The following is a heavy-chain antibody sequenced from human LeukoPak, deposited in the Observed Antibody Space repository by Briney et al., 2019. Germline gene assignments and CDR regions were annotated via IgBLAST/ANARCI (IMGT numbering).Heavy chain of an antibody. V-gene: IGHV4-4*09. Sequence: SETLSLTCTVSGGSISSYYWSWIRQPPGKGLEWIGYIYTSGSTNYNPSLKSRVTISVDTSKNQFSLKLSSVTAADTAVYYCARHTDYYDSSGYYADDAFDIWGQGTMVTASS. D-gene: IGHD3-22*01. CDR3: ARHTDYYDSSGYYADDAFDI. CDR2: IYTSGST. J-gene: IGHJ3*02. CDR1: GGSISSYY.